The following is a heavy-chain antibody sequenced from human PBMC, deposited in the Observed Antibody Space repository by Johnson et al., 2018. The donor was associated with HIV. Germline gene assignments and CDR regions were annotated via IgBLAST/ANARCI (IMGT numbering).Heavy chain of an antibody. Sequence: QVQLVESGGGLVQPGGSLRLSCAASGFTFSSYALYWVRQVPGKGLEWVSTISGDGGNKYYADSVKGRFTISRDDSKNTLYLQMNSLNTEDTAVYSCSDAFDIWGQWTMVTVSS. CDR1: GFTFSSYA. CDR2: ISGDGGNK. CDR3: SDAFDI. J-gene: IGHJ3*02. V-gene: IGHV3-30*03.